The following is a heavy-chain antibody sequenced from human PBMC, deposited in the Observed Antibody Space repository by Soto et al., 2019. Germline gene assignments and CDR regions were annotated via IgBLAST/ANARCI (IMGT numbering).Heavy chain of an antibody. CDR3: ARDGQYGGEEYDAFDI. D-gene: IGHD4-17*01. V-gene: IGHV3-33*01. CDR2: IWYDGSNK. CDR1: GFTFSSYG. J-gene: IGHJ3*02. Sequence: GGSLRLSCAASGFTFSSYGMHWVRQAPGKGLEWVAVIWYDGSNKYYADSVKGRFTISRDNSKNTLYLQMNSLRAEDTAVYYCARDGQYGGEEYDAFDIWGQGTMVTVSS.